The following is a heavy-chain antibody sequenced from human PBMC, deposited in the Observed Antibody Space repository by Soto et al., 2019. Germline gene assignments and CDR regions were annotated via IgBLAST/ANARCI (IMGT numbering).Heavy chain of an antibody. CDR3: ARSLVVRSPWVDH. V-gene: IGHV4-59*01. CDR1: GGSISSYY. D-gene: IGHD3-22*01. Sequence: PAETLARTCPVAGGSISSYYWSCIGQPPGKGLELIGYIYYSGSTNYNPSLKSRVTISVDTSKNQFSLKLSAVTAADTAVYYCARSLVVRSPWVDHWGQANTVTVSS. CDR2: IYYSGST. J-gene: IGHJ5*02.